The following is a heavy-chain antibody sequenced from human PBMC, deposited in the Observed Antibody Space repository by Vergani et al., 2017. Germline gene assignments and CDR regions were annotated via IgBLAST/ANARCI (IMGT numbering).Heavy chain of an antibody. CDR1: GGSFSGYY. D-gene: IGHD3-10*01. CDR3: ARELSYYYGSGSDDYNPYYYEGMDV. Sequence: QVQLQQWGAGLLKPSETLSLTCAVYGGSFSGYYWSWIRQPPGKGLEWIGEIKHSGSTNYNPSLKSRVTISVDTSTNQCSLKLTSVNAGDTAVYFCARELSYYYGSGSDDYNPYYYEGMDVWGPGTTVTVSS. J-gene: IGHJ6*02. CDR2: IKHSGST. V-gene: IGHV4-34*01.